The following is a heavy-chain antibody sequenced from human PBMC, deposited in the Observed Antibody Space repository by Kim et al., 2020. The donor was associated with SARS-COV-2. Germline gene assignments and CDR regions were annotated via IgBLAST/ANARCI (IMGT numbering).Heavy chain of an antibody. CDR3: ARLSGGAVADPHNWFDP. V-gene: IGHV4-59*08. D-gene: IGHD6-19*01. CDR1: GGSISSYY. J-gene: IGHJ5*02. Sequence: SETLSLTCTVSGGSISSYYWSWIRQPPGKGLEWIGYIYYSGSTNYNPSLKSRVTISVDTSKNQFSLKLSSVTAADTAVYYCARLSGGAVADPHNWFDPWGQGTLVTVSS. CDR2: IYYSGST.